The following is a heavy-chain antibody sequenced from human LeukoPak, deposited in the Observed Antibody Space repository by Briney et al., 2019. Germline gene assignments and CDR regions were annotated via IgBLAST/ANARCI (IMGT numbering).Heavy chain of an antibody. Sequence: GGSLRLSCAASGFTFSNYGMNWVRQAPGKGLEWVALISYDGSNKYYADSVKGRFSISRDNSKNTLYLQMNSLRAEDTAVYYCATVGLKMATIGYFDYWGQGTLVTVSS. CDR3: ATVGLKMATIGYFDY. D-gene: IGHD5-24*01. CDR2: ISYDGSNK. CDR1: GFTFSNYG. V-gene: IGHV3-30*03. J-gene: IGHJ4*02.